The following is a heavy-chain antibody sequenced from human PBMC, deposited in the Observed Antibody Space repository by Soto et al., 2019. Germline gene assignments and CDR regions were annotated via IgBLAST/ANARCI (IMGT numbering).Heavy chain of an antibody. V-gene: IGHV1-18*01. Sequence: ASVKVSCKASGYTFTSYGISWVRQAPGQGLEWMGWISAYNGNTNYAQKLQGRVTMTTDTSTSTAYMELRSLRSDDTAVYYCARDHAYCSSTSCYVPHWGQGTLVTVSS. D-gene: IGHD2-2*01. CDR2: ISAYNGNT. CDR1: GYTFTSYG. CDR3: ARDHAYCSSTSCYVPH. J-gene: IGHJ4*02.